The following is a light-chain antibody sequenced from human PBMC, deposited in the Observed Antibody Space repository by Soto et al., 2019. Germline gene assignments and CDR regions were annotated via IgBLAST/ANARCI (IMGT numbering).Light chain of an antibody. J-gene: IGKJ3*01. CDR2: GAS. CDR3: QQYNNWPQVS. V-gene: IGKV3-15*01. CDR1: QSVSSN. Sequence: EIVMTQSPATLPVSPGERATLSCRASQSVSSNLAWYQQKPGQAPRFLIYGASTRATGIPARFSGSGSGTEFTLTISSLQSEDFAVYYCQQYNNWPQVSFGPGTKVEIK.